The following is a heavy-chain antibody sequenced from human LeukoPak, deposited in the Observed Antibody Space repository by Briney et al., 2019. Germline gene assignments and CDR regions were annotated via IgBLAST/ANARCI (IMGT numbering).Heavy chain of an antibody. CDR1: GGSISSYY. CDR3: ARDLQEPIIDNNWFDP. J-gene: IGHJ5*02. V-gene: IGHV4-59*01. CDR2: IYYSGST. D-gene: IGHD3-10*01. Sequence: SETLSLTCTVSGGSISSYYWSWIRQPPGKGLEWIGYIYYSGSTNYNPSLKSRVTISVDTSKNQFSLKLSSVTAADTAVYYCARDLQEPIIDNNWFDPWGQGTLVTVSS.